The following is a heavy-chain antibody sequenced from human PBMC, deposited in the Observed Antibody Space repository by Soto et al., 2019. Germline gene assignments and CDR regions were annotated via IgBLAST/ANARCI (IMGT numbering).Heavy chain of an antibody. V-gene: IGHV3-13*01. CDR3: ARDLNSGYGLDY. CDR2: IGTAGDT. CDR1: GFTFSSYD. Sequence: EVQLVESGGGLVQPGGSLRLSCAASGFTFSSYDMHWVRQATGKGLEWVSAIGTAGDTYYPGSVKGRFTISRENAKNSLYLQMNSLRAEDTVVYYCARDLNSGYGLDYWGQGTLVTVSS. D-gene: IGHD5-12*01. J-gene: IGHJ4*02.